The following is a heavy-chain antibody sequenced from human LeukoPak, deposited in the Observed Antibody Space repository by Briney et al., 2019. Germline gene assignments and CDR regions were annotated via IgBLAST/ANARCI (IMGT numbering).Heavy chain of an antibody. CDR2: INPNSGGT. J-gene: IGHJ3*02. D-gene: IGHD2-8*01. CDR1: GYTFTGYY. CDR3: ARLSLKYGRNAFDI. Sequence: ASVKVSCKASGYTFTGYYMHWVRQAPGQGLEWMGWINPNSGGTNYAQKLQGRVTMTRDTSISTAYMELSRLRSDGTAVYYCARLSLKYGRNAFDIWGQGTMVTVSS. V-gene: IGHV1-2*02.